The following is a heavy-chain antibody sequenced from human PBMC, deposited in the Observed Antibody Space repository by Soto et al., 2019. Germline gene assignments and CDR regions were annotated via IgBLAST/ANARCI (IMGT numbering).Heavy chain of an antibody. CDR1: VFTFSSYA. CDR3: AKGAMDTAMVYYYYGMDV. D-gene: IGHD5-18*01. V-gene: IGHV3-30*18. CDR2: ISYDGSNK. J-gene: IGHJ6*02. Sequence: GGSLSLSCAASVFTFSSYAMHWVRQAPGKGLEWVAVISYDGSNKYYAGSVKGRFTISRDNSKNTLYLQMNSLRAEDTAVYYCAKGAMDTAMVYYYYGMDVWGQGTTVTVSS.